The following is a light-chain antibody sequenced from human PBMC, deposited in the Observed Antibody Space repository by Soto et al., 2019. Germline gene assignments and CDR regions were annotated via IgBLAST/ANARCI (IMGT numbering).Light chain of an antibody. J-gene: IGKJ1*01. V-gene: IGKV1-39*01. CDR3: QQSYTTPWT. Sequence: DIQMTQSPSSLSASVGDRVTITCRASQPIINYLNWYQQKSGGAPKLLIYGTSKLHSGVPSRFVGSGSATDFSLTINSLHPEDFVTYICQQSYTTPWTFGRGTKVEVK. CDR2: GTS. CDR1: QPIINY.